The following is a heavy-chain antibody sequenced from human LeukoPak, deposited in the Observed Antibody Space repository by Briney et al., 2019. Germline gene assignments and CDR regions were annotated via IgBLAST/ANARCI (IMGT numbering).Heavy chain of an antibody. D-gene: IGHD6-19*01. CDR2: FDPEDGET. CDR3: ATEAWLGRYYFDY. CDR1: GYTLTELS. Sequence: ASVKVSCKVSGYTLTELSMHWVRQAPGKGLEWKGGFDPEDGETIYAQKFQGRVTMTKDTSTDTAYMEPSSLRSEDTAVYYCATEAWLGRYYFDYWGQGTLVTVSS. V-gene: IGHV1-24*01. J-gene: IGHJ4*02.